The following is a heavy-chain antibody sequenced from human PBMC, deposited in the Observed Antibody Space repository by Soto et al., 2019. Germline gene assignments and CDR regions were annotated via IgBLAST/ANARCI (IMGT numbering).Heavy chain of an antibody. CDR2: IIPILGIA. V-gene: IGHV1-69*04. CDR3: AKGRYNWTPGYFDY. D-gene: IGHD1-20*01. Sequence: QAPGQGLEWMGRIIPILGIANYAQKFQGRVTITADKSTSTAYMELSSLRSEDTAVYYCAKGRYNWTPGYFDYWGQGTLVTVSS. J-gene: IGHJ4*02.